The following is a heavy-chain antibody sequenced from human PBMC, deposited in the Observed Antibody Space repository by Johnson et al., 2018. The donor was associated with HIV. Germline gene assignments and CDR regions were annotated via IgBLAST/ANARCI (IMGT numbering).Heavy chain of an antibody. V-gene: IGHV3-23*04. Sequence: VQLVESGGGLVQPGRSLRLSCAASGFTFSSYAMSWVRQAPGKGLEWVSAIVGSGGTTYYADSVKGRFTFSRDNSKNTLYLQMTSLRAEDTAVYYCAKVGAVAGTEDHDAFDIWGQGTMVTVSS. CDR2: IVGSGGTT. CDR3: AKVGAVAGTEDHDAFDI. J-gene: IGHJ3*02. CDR1: GFTFSSYA. D-gene: IGHD6-19*01.